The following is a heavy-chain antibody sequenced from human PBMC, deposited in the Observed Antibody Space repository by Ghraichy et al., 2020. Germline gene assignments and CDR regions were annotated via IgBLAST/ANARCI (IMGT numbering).Heavy chain of an antibody. CDR3: ARTAYDYGEYEFVGGDITMGATPPHDMDV. CDR1: GGSFSSYY. D-gene: IGHD4-17*01. Sequence: SETLSLTCAVYGGSFSSYYWNWIRQPPGKGLEWIGEINHSGSINYNPSLKSRVTISVDTSKNQFSLKLNSVTATDTAVYYCARTAYDYGEYEFVGGDITMGATPPHDMDVWCQGSTVTVSS. CDR2: INHSGSI. V-gene: IGHV4-34*01. J-gene: IGHJ6*02.